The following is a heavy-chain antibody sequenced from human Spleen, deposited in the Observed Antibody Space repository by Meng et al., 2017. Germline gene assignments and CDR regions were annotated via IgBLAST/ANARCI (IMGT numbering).Heavy chain of an antibody. D-gene: IGHD3-16*01. Sequence: SETLSLTCTVSGYSISSGYYWGWIRQPPGKGLEWIGSIYHSGSTYYNPSLKSRVTISVDTSKNQFSLKLSSVTVADTAVYYCARDSVMITFGGVKDYWGRGTLVTVSS. J-gene: IGHJ4*02. CDR2: IYHSGST. CDR1: GYSISSGYY. V-gene: IGHV4-38-2*02. CDR3: ARDSVMITFGGVKDY.